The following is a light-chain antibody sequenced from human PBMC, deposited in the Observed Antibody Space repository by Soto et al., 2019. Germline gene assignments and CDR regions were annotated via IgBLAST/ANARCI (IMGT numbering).Light chain of an antibody. CDR2: EVN. Sequence: QSALTQPPSASGTLGQSVTISCTGTGTDVGAYNYVSWYQQHPGQAPKLIISEVNKRPSGVPDRFSGSKSGNTASLTVSGLQGEDEADYYCSLHAVTNMVFGGGTKLTVL. J-gene: IGLJ3*02. V-gene: IGLV2-8*01. CDR1: GTDVGAYNY. CDR3: SLHAVTNMV.